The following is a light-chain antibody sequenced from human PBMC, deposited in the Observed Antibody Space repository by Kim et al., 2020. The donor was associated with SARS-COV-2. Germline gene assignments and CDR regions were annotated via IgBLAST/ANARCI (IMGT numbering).Light chain of an antibody. CDR2: RNN. J-gene: IGLJ2*01. V-gene: IGLV1-47*01. Sequence: GQRVTISCSGSSSNVGMTFVYWYQYHPGTAPKLLIYRNNQRPSGVPDRFSGSKSGTSASLAISGLRSEDEADYYCASWDDSLSGVLFGGGTKLTVL. CDR3: ASWDDSLSGVL. CDR1: SSNVGMTF.